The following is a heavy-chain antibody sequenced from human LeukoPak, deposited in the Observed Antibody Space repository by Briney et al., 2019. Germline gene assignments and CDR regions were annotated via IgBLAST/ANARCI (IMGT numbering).Heavy chain of an antibody. Sequence: ASVKVSCKASGYTFTSYATHWVRQAPGQRLEWMGWINAGNGNTKYSQKFQGRVTITRDTSASTAYMELSSLRSEDTAVYYCARDTITDYYYYYGMDVWGQGTTVTVSS. J-gene: IGHJ6*02. D-gene: IGHD5-12*01. V-gene: IGHV1-3*01. CDR1: GYTFTSYA. CDR2: INAGNGNT. CDR3: ARDTITDYYYYYGMDV.